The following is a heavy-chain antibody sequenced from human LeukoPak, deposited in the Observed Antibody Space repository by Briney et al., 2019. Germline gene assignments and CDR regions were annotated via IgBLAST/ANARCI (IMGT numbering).Heavy chain of an antibody. CDR3: ARDGVAGGFDY. CDR1: GFTFGRHW. CDR2: MNQGGSET. Sequence: GGSLRLSCAASGFTFGRHWMSWVRQAPGKGLEWVAHMNQGGSETTNVDSVKGRFTISRDDAKNLVFLRMNSLRVEDTAVYYCARDGVAGGFDYWGQGILVTVSS. D-gene: IGHD6-19*01. V-gene: IGHV3-7*01. J-gene: IGHJ4*02.